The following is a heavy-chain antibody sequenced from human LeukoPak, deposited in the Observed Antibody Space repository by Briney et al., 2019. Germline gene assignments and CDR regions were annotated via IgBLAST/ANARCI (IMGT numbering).Heavy chain of an antibody. D-gene: IGHD6-19*01. CDR3: ARVGDEQPWLSAFDI. CDR2: INHSGST. J-gene: IGHJ3*02. CDR1: GGSFSGYY. V-gene: IGHV4-34*01. Sequence: PSETLSLTCAVYGGSFSGYYWSWIRQPPGKGLEWIGEINHSGSTNYNPSLKSRVTISVDTSKNQFSLQLNSVTPEDTAVYYCARVGDEQPWLSAFDIWGQGTMVTVSS.